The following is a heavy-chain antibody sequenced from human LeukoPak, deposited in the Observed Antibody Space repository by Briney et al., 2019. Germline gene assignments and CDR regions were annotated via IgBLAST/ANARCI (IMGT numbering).Heavy chain of an antibody. D-gene: IGHD3-9*01. CDR1: GFTFDDYA. J-gene: IGHJ4*02. CDR2: ISWNSGSI. V-gene: IGHV3-9*01. CDR3: ATESYDILTGYSGFDY. Sequence: PGGSLRLSCAASGFTFDDYAVHWVRQAPGKGLEWVSGISWNSGSIGYADSVKGRFTISRDNAKNSLYLQMNSLRAEDTALYYCATESYDILTGYSGFDYWGQGTLVTVSS.